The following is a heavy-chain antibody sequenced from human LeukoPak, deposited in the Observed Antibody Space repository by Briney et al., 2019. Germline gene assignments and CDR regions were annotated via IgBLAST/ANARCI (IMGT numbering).Heavy chain of an antibody. D-gene: IGHD2-15*01. V-gene: IGHV4-59*02. CDR1: GGSVSDYY. CDR2: VYYSGST. Sequence: SETLSLTCVVSGGSVSDYYWGWIRQPPGRGLEWIGYVYYSGSTNYNPSFKSRITISVDTSRNQFSLQLSSVTAADTAVYYCARIHRYCSGGACYVLDNWGQGTLVAVSS. J-gene: IGHJ4*02. CDR3: ARIHRYCSGGACYVLDN.